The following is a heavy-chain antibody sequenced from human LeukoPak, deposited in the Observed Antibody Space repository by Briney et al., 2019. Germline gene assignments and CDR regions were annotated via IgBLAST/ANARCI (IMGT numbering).Heavy chain of an antibody. V-gene: IGHV4-39*01. CDR1: GGSISSSSYY. CDR3: ARLLRRTSWYLYLYY. CDR2: IYYSGST. D-gene: IGHD2-2*01. J-gene: IGHJ4*02. Sequence: SETLSLTCTVSGGSISSSSYYWGWIRQPPGKGLEWIGSIYYSGSTYYNPSLKSRVTISVDTSKNQFSLKLSSVTAADTAVYYWARLLRRTSWYLYLYYWGQGTLVTVSS.